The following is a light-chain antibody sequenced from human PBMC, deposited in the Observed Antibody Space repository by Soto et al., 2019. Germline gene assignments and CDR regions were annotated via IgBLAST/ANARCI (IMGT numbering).Light chain of an antibody. V-gene: IGKV3-15*01. Sequence: EIVMTQSPATLSVSPGERVTLSCRASQSVSSSLAWYQQKPGQAPRLLIYGASTRAIGIPARFSGSGSETEFPLTISSLQSEDFAVYYCQQYNNWWTFGQGTKVEIK. CDR3: QQYNNWWT. CDR2: GAS. CDR1: QSVSSS. J-gene: IGKJ1*01.